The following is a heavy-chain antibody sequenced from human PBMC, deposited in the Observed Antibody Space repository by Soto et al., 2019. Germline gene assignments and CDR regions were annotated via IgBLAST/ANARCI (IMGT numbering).Heavy chain of an antibody. V-gene: IGHV3-23*01. CDR2: ISGSGDST. D-gene: IGHD1-20*01. Sequence: VQLLESGGGLVQPGGSLRLSCSASGFIFSSYAMSWVRQAPGKGLEWVSSISGSGDSTYYADSVKGRFTISRDNSKNTLYLQMNSLRDEGTGLYYCARDRTITGTSENNWFDPWGQGTLVTVSS. CDR3: ARDRTITGTSENNWFDP. J-gene: IGHJ5*02. CDR1: GFIFSSYA.